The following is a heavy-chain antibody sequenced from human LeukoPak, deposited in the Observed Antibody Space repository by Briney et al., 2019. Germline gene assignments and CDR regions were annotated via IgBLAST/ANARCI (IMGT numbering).Heavy chain of an antibody. J-gene: IGHJ6*03. CDR1: DYSISSDYY. Sequence: SETLSLTCTVSDYSISSDYYWGWIRQPPGRGLEWIGSIYHSGNTYYNPSLKSRVTISVDTSKNQFSLKLSSVTSADTPVYYCARDIVRCSSTGCYSYYSYYLDVWGKGTTVTVSS. CDR3: ARDIVRCSSTGCYSYYSYYLDV. CDR2: IYHSGNT. V-gene: IGHV4-38-2*02. D-gene: IGHD2-2*02.